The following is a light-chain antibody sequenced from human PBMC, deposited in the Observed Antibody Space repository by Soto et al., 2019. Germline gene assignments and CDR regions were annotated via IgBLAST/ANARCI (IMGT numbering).Light chain of an antibody. V-gene: IGLV3-21*04. CDR3: QVWDIMTDNYV. CDR2: YDS. J-gene: IGLJ1*01. CDR1: NIGNKR. Sequence: SYELTQPPSVSVAPEKTATITCGGDNIGNKRVHWYRQKPGQAPVLVISYDSDRPSGIPERFSGSNSGNTATLTISRVEAGDEADCYCQVWDIMTDNYVFGTGTKVTVL.